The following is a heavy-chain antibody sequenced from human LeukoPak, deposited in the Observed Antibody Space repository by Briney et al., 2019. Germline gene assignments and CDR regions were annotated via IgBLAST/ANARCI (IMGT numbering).Heavy chain of an antibody. D-gene: IGHD5-24*01. Sequence: SETLSLTCNVSRGSISSGGHYWSWIRQRPGKGLEWMGYTYFTGSTYYNPSLQSRLIISADTSMTQFSLRLRSVTAADTAVYYCTRDIRDGSQGADWYFDLWGRGTLVTVSS. J-gene: IGHJ2*01. CDR3: TRDIRDGSQGADWYFDL. CDR1: RGSISSGGHY. CDR2: TYFTGST. V-gene: IGHV4-31*03.